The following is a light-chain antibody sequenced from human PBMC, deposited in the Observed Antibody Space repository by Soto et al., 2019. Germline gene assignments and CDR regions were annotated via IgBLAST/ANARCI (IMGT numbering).Light chain of an antibody. Sequence: QSVLTQPPSASGTPGQRVTISCSGSRSNIGSNAVSWYQQLPGTAPKLLIYNKQRPSGVPDRFSGSKSGTSASLAISGLQSEDEADYYCAAWYDSLNCRVFGGGTKLTVL. V-gene: IGLV1-44*01. CDR3: AAWYDSLNCRV. CDR1: RSNIGSNA. CDR2: NK. J-gene: IGLJ3*02.